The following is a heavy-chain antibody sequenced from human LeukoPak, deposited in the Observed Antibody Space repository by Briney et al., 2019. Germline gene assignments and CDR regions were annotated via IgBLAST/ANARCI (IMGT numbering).Heavy chain of an antibody. Sequence: SETLSLTCAVYGGSFSGYYWSWIRQPPGKGLEWIGEINHSGSTNYNPSLTSRVTISVDTPKNQFSLKLSSVTAADTAVYYCARGLVRGDCSSTSCSNWFDPWGQGTLVTVSS. CDR3: ARGLVRGDCSSTSCSNWFDP. CDR1: GGSFSGYY. J-gene: IGHJ5*02. D-gene: IGHD2-2*01. V-gene: IGHV4-34*01. CDR2: INHSGST.